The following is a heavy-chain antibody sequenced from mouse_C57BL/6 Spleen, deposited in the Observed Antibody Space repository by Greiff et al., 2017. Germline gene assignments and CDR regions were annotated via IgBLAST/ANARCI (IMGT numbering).Heavy chain of an antibody. Sequence: EVQLQQSGPELVKPGASVKMSCKASGYTFTDYNMHWVKQSHGKSLEWIGYINPNNGGTSYNQKFKRKATLTVNKSSSTAYMELRSLTSEDSAVYYCARSGLRRYFDYWGQGTTLTVSS. V-gene: IGHV1-22*01. CDR3: ARSGLRRYFDY. D-gene: IGHD2-2*01. J-gene: IGHJ2*01. CDR2: INPNNGGT. CDR1: GYTFTDYN.